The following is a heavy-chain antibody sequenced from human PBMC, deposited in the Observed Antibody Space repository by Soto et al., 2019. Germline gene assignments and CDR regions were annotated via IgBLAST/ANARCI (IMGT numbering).Heavy chain of an antibody. CDR2: IYSGGST. CDR3: ARVGGDYYEYYFDY. D-gene: IGHD4-17*01. CDR1: GFTVSSNY. J-gene: IGHJ4*02. V-gene: IGHV3-66*01. Sequence: GGSLRLSCAASGFTVSSNYMSWVRQAPGKGLEWVSVIYSGGSTYYADSVKGRFTISRDNSKNTLYLQMNSLRAEDTAVYYCARVGGDYYEYYFDYWGQGTLVTVSS.